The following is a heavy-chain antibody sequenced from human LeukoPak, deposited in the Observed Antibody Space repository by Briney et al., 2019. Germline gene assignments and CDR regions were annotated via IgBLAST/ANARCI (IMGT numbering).Heavy chain of an antibody. CDR1: GYIFINYA. J-gene: IGHJ4*02. CDR2: INGGNGYT. CDR3: ARTPAYSSFHYFDY. D-gene: IGHD6-6*01. V-gene: IGHV1-3*01. Sequence: GASVKVSCKASGYIFINYAIHWVRQAPGQRLEWMGWINGGNGYTKYSQNFQGRVTITRDTSASTAYMELSSLRSEDTAVYYCARTPAYSSFHYFDYWGQGTLVTVSS.